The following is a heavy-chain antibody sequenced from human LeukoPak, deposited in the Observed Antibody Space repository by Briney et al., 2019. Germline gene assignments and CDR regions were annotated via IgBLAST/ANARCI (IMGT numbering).Heavy chain of an antibody. CDR2: IWYGGSNK. Sequence: GRSLRLSCAASGFTFSSYGMHWVRQAPGKGLEWVAVIWYGGSNKYYADSVKGRFTISRDNSKNTLYLQMNSLRAEDTAVYYCAKEAGGSRLVAFDIWGQGTMVTVSS. J-gene: IGHJ3*02. V-gene: IGHV3-30*18. CDR1: GFTFSSYG. D-gene: IGHD2-15*01. CDR3: AKEAGGSRLVAFDI.